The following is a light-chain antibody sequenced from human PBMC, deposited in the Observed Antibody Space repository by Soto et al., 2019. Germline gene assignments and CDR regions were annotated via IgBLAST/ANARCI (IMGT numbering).Light chain of an antibody. CDR2: LGS. CDR1: QSLLHRSGYNY. J-gene: IGKJ1*01. CDR3: MQALQTPWA. V-gene: IGKV2-28*01. Sequence: DIVMTLSPLSLPVTPGEPASISCRSSQSLLHRSGYNYLDWYLQKPGQSPQLLIYLGSNRASGVPDRFSGSGSGTDFTLKISRVEAEDVGVYYCMQALQTPWAFGQGTRVEIK.